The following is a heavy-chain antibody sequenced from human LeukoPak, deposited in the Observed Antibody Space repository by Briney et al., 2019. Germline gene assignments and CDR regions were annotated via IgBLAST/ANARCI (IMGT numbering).Heavy chain of an antibody. CDR2: ISSSGSTI. CDR3: AELGITMIGGV. D-gene: IGHD3-10*02. CDR1: GFTFSSYE. V-gene: IGHV3-48*03. Sequence: GGSLRLSCAASGFTFSSYEMNWVRQAPGKGLEGGSYISSSGSTIYYADSVKGRFTISRDHAKNSLYLQMNSLRAEDTAVYYCAELGITMIGGVWGKGTTVTISS. J-gene: IGHJ6*04.